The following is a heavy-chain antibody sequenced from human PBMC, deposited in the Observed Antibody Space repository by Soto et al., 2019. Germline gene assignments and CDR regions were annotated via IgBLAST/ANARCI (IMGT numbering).Heavy chain of an antibody. J-gene: IGHJ4*02. CDR1: GFSLTTSGVG. D-gene: IGHD2-8*02. Sequence: QITLKESGPTLVEPTQALTLTCTFSGFSLTTSGVGEDWIRQPPGKALEWLALIYRDDDKRYSPSLTSRLTITRDTSKNHVVLTMTNMDTVDTATYYCAHIRRLTYWCDYWGQGTLVTVSP. CDR3: AHIRRLTYWCDY. V-gene: IGHV2-5*02. CDR2: IYRDDDK.